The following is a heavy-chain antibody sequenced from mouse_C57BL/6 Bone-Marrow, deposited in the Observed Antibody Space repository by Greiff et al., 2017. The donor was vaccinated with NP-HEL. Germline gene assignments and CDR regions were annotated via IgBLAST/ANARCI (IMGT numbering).Heavy chain of an antibody. V-gene: IGHV14-3*01. D-gene: IGHD2-14*01. Sequence: VHVKQSVAELVRPGASVKLSCTASGFNIKNTYMHWVKQRPEQGLEWIGRIDPASGNTKYAPKFQGTATITADTSSNTAYLQLSSLTSEDTAIYYCARRRVRPYYWYFDVWGTGTTVTVSS. CDR2: IDPASGNT. CDR1: GFNIKNTY. J-gene: IGHJ1*03. CDR3: ARRRVRPYYWYFDV.